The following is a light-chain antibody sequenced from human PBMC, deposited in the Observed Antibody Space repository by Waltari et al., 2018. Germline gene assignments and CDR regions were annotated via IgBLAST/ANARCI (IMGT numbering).Light chain of an antibody. V-gene: IGLV2-23*02. CDR1: ASDVGTYNF. CDR3: CSYAGSSTYV. J-gene: IGLJ1*01. CDR2: EVS. Sequence: QSALTQPASVSGSPGQSITITCTGTASDVGTYNFVSWYQQHPGKAPQILIYEVSRRPSGVSSRFSASKSGNTASLTISALQADDEADYYCCSYAGSSTYVFGSGTKITVL.